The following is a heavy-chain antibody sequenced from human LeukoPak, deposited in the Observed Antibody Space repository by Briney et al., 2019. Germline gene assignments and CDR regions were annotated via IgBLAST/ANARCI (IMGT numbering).Heavy chain of an antibody. V-gene: IGHV6-1*01. Sequence: SQTLSLTFAISGDSVSSNSAAWNWIRQSPSRGLEWLGRTYYRSKWCNDYAVSVKSRITINPDTSKNQFSLQLNSVTPEDTAVYYCARVSYSSGEEDYFDYWGQGTLVTVSS. CDR3: ARVSYSSGEEDYFDY. D-gene: IGHD6-19*01. J-gene: IGHJ4*02. CDR2: TYYRSKWCN. CDR1: GDSVSSNSAA.